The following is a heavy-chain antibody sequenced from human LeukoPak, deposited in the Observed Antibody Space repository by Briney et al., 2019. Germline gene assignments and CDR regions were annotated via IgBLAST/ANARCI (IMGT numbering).Heavy chain of an antibody. Sequence: SETLSLTCTVSGGSISSGDYYWSWIRQPPGKGLEWIGYIYYSGSTYYNPSLKSRVTISVDTSKNQFSLKLSSVTAADTAVYFCARDGGSFSYNMDVWGQGTTVTVSS. CDR1: GGSISSGDYY. CDR3: ARDGGSFSYNMDV. V-gene: IGHV4-30-4*01. CDR2: IYYSGST. D-gene: IGHD1-26*01. J-gene: IGHJ6*02.